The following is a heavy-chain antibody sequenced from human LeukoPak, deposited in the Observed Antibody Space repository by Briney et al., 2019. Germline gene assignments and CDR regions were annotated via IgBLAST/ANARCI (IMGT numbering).Heavy chain of an antibody. Sequence: ASVKVSCKASGYTFTGYYMHWVRQAPGQGLEWMGWINPNSGGTNYAQKFQGRVTMTRDTSISTAYMELSWLRSDDTAVYYCARGTYYDSSGYYGYWGQGTLVTVSS. V-gene: IGHV1-2*02. J-gene: IGHJ4*02. CDR2: INPNSGGT. CDR3: ARGTYYDSSGYYGY. CDR1: GYTFTGYY. D-gene: IGHD3-22*01.